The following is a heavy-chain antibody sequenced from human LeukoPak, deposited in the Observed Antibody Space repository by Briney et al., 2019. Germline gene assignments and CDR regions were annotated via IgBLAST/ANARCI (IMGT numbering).Heavy chain of an antibody. CDR2: INHSGST. V-gene: IGHV4-34*01. Sequence: GSLRLSCAASGFTFSSYGMNWIRQPPGKGLEWIGEINHSGSTNYNPSLKSRVTISVDTSKNQFSLKVSSVTAADTAVYYCARRIAARPRGYWFDPWGQGTLVTVSP. CDR1: GFTFSSYG. CDR3: ARRIAARPRGYWFDP. J-gene: IGHJ5*02. D-gene: IGHD6-6*01.